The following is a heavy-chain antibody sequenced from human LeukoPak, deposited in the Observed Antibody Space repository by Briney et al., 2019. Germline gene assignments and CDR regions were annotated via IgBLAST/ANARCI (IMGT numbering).Heavy chain of an antibody. CDR3: ARELNDLMITSFYYYYMDV. CDR1: GGTFSSYA. D-gene: IGHD3-16*01. V-gene: IGHV1-69*13. CDR2: IIPIFGTA. J-gene: IGHJ6*03. Sequence: GASVKVSCKASGGTFSSYAISWVRQAPGQGLEWMGGIIPIFGTANYAQKFQGRVTITADESTSTAYMELSRLRSDDTAVYYCARELNDLMITSFYYYYMDVWGKGTTVTISS.